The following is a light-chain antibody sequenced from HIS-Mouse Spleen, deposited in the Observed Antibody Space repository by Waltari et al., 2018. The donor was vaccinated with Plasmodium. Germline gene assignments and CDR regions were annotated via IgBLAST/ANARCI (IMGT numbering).Light chain of an antibody. V-gene: IGKV3-15*01. J-gene: IGKJ3*01. CDR3: QQYNNWSFT. Sequence: EIVMTQSPATLSVSPGERAPLSCRASQSVSSNLAWYQQKPGQAPRLLIYGAYTRATGIPARFSGSVSGTEFTLTISSLQSEDFAVYYCQQYNNWSFTFGPGTKVDIK. CDR2: GAY. CDR1: QSVSSN.